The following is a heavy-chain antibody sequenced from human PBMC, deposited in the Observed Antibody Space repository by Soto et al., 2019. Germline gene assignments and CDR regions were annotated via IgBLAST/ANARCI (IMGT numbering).Heavy chain of an antibody. CDR2: ISGSGGST. V-gene: IGHV3-23*01. CDR3: AKERERATKTTLYYGMDV. Sequence: EVQLLESGGGLVQPGGSLRLSCAASGFTFSPYAMSWVRQAPGKGLEWVSTISGSGGSTYYADSVKGRFTISRDNSQNTLYLLMNTLRAEDTALYYCAKERERATKTTLYYGMDVWGQGTTVTVSS. J-gene: IGHJ6*02. D-gene: IGHD1-1*01. CDR1: GFTFSPYA.